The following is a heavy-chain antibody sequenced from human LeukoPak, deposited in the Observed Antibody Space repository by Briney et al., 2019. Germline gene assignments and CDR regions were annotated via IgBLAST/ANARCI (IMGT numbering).Heavy chain of an antibody. Sequence: ASVKVSCKDSGYTFTGYYMHWVRQAPGQELEWMEWIYPNSGDTNYAQKFQGRVTMTRDTSISTAYMELSRLRSDDTAVYYCARQRFLEWHDAQNWFDPWGQCTLVTVSS. CDR2: IYPNSGDT. D-gene: IGHD3-3*01. CDR3: ARQRFLEWHDAQNWFDP. V-gene: IGHV1-2*02. CDR1: GYTFTGYY. J-gene: IGHJ5*02.